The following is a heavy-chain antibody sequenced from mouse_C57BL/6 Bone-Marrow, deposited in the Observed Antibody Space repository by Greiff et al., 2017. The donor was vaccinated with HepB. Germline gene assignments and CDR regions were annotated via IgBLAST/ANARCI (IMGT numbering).Heavy chain of an antibody. CDR3: ARTLYYGSSSYYFDY. CDR1: GYTFTDYY. Sequence: VQLQQSGPELVKPGASVKISCKASGYTFTDYYMNWVKQSHGKSLEWIGDINPNNGGTSYNQKFKGKATLTVDKSSSTAYMELRSLTSEDSAVYYCARTLYYGSSSYYFDYWGQGTTLTVSS. CDR2: INPNNGGT. D-gene: IGHD1-1*01. J-gene: IGHJ2*01. V-gene: IGHV1-26*01.